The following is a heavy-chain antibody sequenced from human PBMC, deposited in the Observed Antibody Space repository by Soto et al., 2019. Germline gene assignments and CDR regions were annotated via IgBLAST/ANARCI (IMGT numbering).Heavy chain of an antibody. V-gene: IGHV1-69*02. Sequence: QVQLVQSGAEVKKPGSSVKVSCKASGGTFSSYTISWVRQAPGQGLEWMGRIIPILGIANYAQKLQGRVTNTADTSTSTAHMELSSLRAEDTAVYYWARAAGSSTSLGLYIWGQGTMVTVSS. CDR2: IIPILGIA. CDR1: GGTFSSYT. D-gene: IGHD6-6*01. CDR3: ARAAGSSTSLGLYI. J-gene: IGHJ3*02.